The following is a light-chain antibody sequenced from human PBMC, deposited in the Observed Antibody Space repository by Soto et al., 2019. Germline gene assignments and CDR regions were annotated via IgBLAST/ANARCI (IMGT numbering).Light chain of an antibody. J-gene: IGKJ1*01. V-gene: IGKV1-5*03. CDR2: KAS. Sequence: DIQMTQSPSTLSASVGDRVTISCRASQNINTWLAWYKQQPGKAPQLLIYKASSLESGVPSRFSGSGSGTDFTLSISSLRPDDFVTFYCQQYTDSFPTFGQGTKVEIK. CDR3: QQYTDSFPT. CDR1: QNINTW.